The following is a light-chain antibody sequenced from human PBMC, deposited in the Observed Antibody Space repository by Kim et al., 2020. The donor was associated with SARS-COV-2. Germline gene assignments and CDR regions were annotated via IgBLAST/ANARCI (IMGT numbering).Light chain of an antibody. J-gene: IGKJ2*01. CDR3: HQYNDWPPGDT. CDR1: QSVSSN. CDR2: GAS. Sequence: SPGERVPLSCRTSQSVSSNLAWYQLKPGRAPRLLIYGASTRATGIPARFSGSGSGTEFTLTISSLQSEDFALYYCHQYNDWPPGDTFGQGTKLEIK. V-gene: IGKV3-15*01.